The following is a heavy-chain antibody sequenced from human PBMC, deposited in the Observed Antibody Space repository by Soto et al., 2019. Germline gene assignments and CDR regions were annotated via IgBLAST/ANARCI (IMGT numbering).Heavy chain of an antibody. J-gene: IGHJ6*03. D-gene: IGHD2-15*01. CDR1: GDSVSRNSGT. Sequence: SQTLSLTCAISGDSVSRNSGTWNWIRQSPSRGLEWLGRTYYRSKWNNDYAVSVKSRITINPDTSKNQFSLQLNSVTPADTAVYYCARAGRSGGSCYSNYYYMDVWGKGTTVTVSS. CDR2: TYYRSKWNN. CDR3: ARAGRSGGSCYSNYYYMDV. V-gene: IGHV6-1*01.